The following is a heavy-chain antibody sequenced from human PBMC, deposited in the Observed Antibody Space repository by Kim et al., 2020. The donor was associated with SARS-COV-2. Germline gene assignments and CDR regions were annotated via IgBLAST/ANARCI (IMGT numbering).Heavy chain of an antibody. J-gene: IGHJ5*02. CDR1: GGSISSGGYY. Sequence: SETLSLTCTVSGGSISSGGYYWSWIRQHPGKGLEWIGYIYYSGSTYYNPSLKSRVTISVDTSKNQVALKLSSVTAADTAVYYCARVLGAITIFVVVIVNWFDPWGQGTLVTVSS. CDR3: ARVLGAITIFVVVIVNWFDP. CDR2: IYYSGST. D-gene: IGHD3-3*01. V-gene: IGHV4-31*03.